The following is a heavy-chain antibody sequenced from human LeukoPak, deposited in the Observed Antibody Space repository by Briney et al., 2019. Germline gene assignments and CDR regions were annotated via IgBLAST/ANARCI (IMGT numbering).Heavy chain of an antibody. J-gene: IGHJ4*02. Sequence: SETLSLTCSVSGGSISSGNCSWGRIRQPPGKGLEWIGNIYYSGNTYYNSSLKSRVTIFVDMSKNQLSLKLTSVTAADTAAYYCTRRSYGSSLVYWGQGTLVTVSS. CDR1: GGSISSGNCS. CDR2: IYYSGNT. D-gene: IGHD6-13*01. CDR3: TRRSYGSSLVY. V-gene: IGHV4-39*01.